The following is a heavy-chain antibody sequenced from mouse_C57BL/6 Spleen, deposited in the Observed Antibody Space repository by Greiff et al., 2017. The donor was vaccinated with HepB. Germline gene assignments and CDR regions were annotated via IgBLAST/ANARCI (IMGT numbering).Heavy chain of an antibody. V-gene: IGHV5-4*01. J-gene: IGHJ2*01. Sequence: EVQLVESGGGLVKPGGSLKLSCAASGFTFSSYAMSWVRQTPEKRLEWVATISDGGSYTYYPDNVKGRFTISRDNAKNNLYLQMSHLKSEDTAMYYCAREGVVVDYWGQGTTLTVSS. CDR2: ISDGGSYT. CDR3: AREGVVVDY. D-gene: IGHD1-1*02. CDR1: GFTFSSYA.